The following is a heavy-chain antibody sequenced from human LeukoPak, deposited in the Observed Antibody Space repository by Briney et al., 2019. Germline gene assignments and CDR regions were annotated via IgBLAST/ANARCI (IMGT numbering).Heavy chain of an antibody. CDR2: ITSSRTYI. CDR1: AFTFTSYT. D-gene: IGHD2-15*01. V-gene: IGHV3-21*06. J-gene: IGHJ6*02. CDR3: ARDPTPRYCSGGSCYTHYGMDV. Sequence: GGSLRLSCAASAFTFTSYTMNWVRQAPGKGLEWVSAITSSRTYIYYAESVRGRITVSRDNAKNSVYLQMNSLRAEDTGVYYCARDPTPRYCSGGSCYTHYGMDVWGQGTTVTVSS.